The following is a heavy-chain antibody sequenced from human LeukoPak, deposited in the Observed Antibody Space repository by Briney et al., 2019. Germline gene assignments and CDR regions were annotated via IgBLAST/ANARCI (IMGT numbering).Heavy chain of an antibody. CDR2: IYYSGST. J-gene: IGHJ4*02. V-gene: IGHV4-59*01. CDR3: ARTRAYFDY. CDR1: GGSISSYY. Sequence: SETLSLTCTVSGGSISSYYWSWIRQPPGKGLEWIGYIYYSGSTNYNPSLKSRVTISVDTSKNQFSLKLSSVTAADTAAYYCARTRAYFDYWGQGTLVTVSS.